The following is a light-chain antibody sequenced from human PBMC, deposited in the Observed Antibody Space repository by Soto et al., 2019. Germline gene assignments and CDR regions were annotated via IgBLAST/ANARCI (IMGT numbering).Light chain of an antibody. Sequence: EIVLTQSPATLSLSPGERATLSCRASQSISSYLVWYHQKPGQDPRPLIYDASNRATGIPARFSGTGSGTDITLAISSLEPEDFAVYYCQQRINWPGTFGQGTKLEIK. V-gene: IGKV3-11*01. J-gene: IGKJ2*01. CDR2: DAS. CDR1: QSISSY. CDR3: QQRINWPGT.